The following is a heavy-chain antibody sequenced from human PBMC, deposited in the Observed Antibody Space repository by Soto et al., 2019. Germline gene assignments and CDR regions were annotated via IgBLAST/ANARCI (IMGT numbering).Heavy chain of an antibody. J-gene: IGHJ4*02. D-gene: IGHD6-19*01. CDR2: ITDSGYTA. V-gene: IGHV3-23*01. CDR1: GFSFGTFV. Sequence: GGSLRLSCAASGFSFGTFVMTWFRQAPGGGLEWVASITDSGYTASYAETVEGRFTVSRDNSKNKLHLQMNDLRAEDTATYYCAKNGQWLATHHEAWGQGTLVTVST. CDR3: AKNGQWLATHHEA.